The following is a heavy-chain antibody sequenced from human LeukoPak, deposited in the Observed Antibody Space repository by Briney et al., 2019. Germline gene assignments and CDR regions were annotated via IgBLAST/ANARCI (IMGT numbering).Heavy chain of an antibody. CDR2: IVPILGSP. CDR1: GGTFSSYG. Sequence: APVKVSCKASGGTFSSYGISWVRQAPGQGLEWMGGIVPILGSPNYAQRFQGRVTITTDESTSTAYMELSSLRSEDTAVYYCARALSGYFDYWGQGTLVTVSS. J-gene: IGHJ4*02. V-gene: IGHV1-69*05. CDR3: ARALSGYFDY. D-gene: IGHD3-10*01.